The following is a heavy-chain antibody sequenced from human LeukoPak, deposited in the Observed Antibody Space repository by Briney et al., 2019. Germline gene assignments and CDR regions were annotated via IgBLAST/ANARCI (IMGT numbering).Heavy chain of an antibody. CDR1: GFTFSSYA. Sequence: PGGSLRLSCAASGFTFSSYAMTWVRQALGKGLEWVSAISASGGNTYYADSVKGRFTISRDNSKNTPYLQMNSLRAEDTALYYCAKVGVTAVTTSGWFDPWGQGTLVTVSS. J-gene: IGHJ5*02. D-gene: IGHD4-11*01. CDR3: AKVGVTAVTTSGWFDP. CDR2: ISASGGNT. V-gene: IGHV3-23*01.